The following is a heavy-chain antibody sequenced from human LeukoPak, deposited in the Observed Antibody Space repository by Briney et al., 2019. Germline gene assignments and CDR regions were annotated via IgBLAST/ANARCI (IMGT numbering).Heavy chain of an antibody. V-gene: IGHV4-61*02. CDR3: ARGPYSYNSSGAFDI. CDR2: ISSSGST. CDR1: GDSISSGDYY. Sequence: SETLSLTCTVSGDSISSGDYYWSWTRQPAGKGLEWIGRISSSGSTNYNPSLKSRVTISVDTSKNQFFLKLSSVTAADTAVYFCARGPYSYNSSGAFDIWGQGTMVTVSS. D-gene: IGHD3-22*01. J-gene: IGHJ3*02.